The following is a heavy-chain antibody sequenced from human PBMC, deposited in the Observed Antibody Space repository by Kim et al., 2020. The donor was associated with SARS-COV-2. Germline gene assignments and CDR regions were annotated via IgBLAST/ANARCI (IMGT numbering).Heavy chain of an antibody. Sequence: GGSLRLSCAASGFTFSSYEMNWVRQAPGKGLEWVSYISSSGSTIYYADSVKGRFTISRDNAKNSLYLQMNSLRAEDTAVYYCARDGGGYSGYALGYDAFDIWGQGTMVTVSS. CDR2: ISSSGSTI. J-gene: IGHJ3*02. V-gene: IGHV3-48*03. CDR1: GFTFSSYE. CDR3: ARDGGGYSGYALGYDAFDI. D-gene: IGHD5-12*01.